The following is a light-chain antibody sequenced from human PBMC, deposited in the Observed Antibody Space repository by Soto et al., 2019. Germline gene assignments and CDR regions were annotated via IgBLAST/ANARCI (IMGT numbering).Light chain of an antibody. Sequence: QSALTQPASVSGSPGQSITISCTGASSDVGGYNYVSWYQHHPGKAPRLMIYEVNNRPSGVSNRFSGSKSGNTASLTISGLQAEDEADYYCSSYITSSTLVVFGGGTKVTVL. CDR1: SSDVGGYNY. CDR2: EVN. V-gene: IGLV2-14*01. J-gene: IGLJ2*01. CDR3: SSYITSSTLVV.